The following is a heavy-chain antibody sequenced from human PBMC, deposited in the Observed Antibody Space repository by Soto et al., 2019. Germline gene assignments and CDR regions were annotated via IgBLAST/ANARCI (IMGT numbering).Heavy chain of an antibody. CDR2: TYYRSKWYN. J-gene: IGHJ3*02. CDR1: GDSVSSNSAA. V-gene: IGHV6-1*01. CDR3: AREGVTIFGVVIMGVGLSGAFDI. Sequence: QVQLQQSGPGLVKPSQTLSLTCAISGDSVSSNSAAWNWIRQSPSRGLEWLGRTYYRSKWYNDYAVSVKSRITINPDTSKNQFSLQLNSVTPEDTAVYYCAREGVTIFGVVIMGVGLSGAFDIWGQGTMVTVSS. D-gene: IGHD3-3*01.